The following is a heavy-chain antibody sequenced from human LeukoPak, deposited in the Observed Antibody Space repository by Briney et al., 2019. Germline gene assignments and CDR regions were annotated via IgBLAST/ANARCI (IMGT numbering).Heavy chain of an antibody. CDR2: IRSKAYRGTT. J-gene: IGHJ6*02. CDR3: ARGPIQLWIHNAMDV. CDR1: GFTFGDHA. V-gene: IGHV3-49*04. D-gene: IGHD5-18*01. Sequence: QPGRSLRLSCTGSGFTFGDHAMSWVRQAPGKGLEWVGFIRSKAYRGTTEYAASVKGRFTISRDDSASIAYLQMNSLRTEDTAVYYCARGPIQLWIHNAMDVWGQGTTVTVS.